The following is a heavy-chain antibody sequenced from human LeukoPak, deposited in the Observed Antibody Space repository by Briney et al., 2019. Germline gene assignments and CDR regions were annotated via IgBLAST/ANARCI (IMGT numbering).Heavy chain of an antibody. V-gene: IGHV3-7*01. D-gene: IGHD3-22*01. J-gene: IGHJ3*02. CDR2: IKQGGSLI. Sequence: GGSLRLSCTASGFSLSNYWMIWVRQAQEKGLEWVANIKQGGSLIYYLDSVKGRFTIPRDNAKNSLYLQMNSLRPEDTAVYYCARDLTPHFSGNYYDAFDIWGQGTMVTVSS. CDR1: GFSLSNYW. CDR3: ARDLTPHFSGNYYDAFDI.